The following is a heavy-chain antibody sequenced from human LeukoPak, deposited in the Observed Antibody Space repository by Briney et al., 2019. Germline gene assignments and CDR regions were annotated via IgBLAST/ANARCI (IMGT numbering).Heavy chain of an antibody. D-gene: IGHD2-15*01. Sequence: SVKASCKASGGTFSSCAISWVRQAPGQGLEWMGRVIPIFGIANYAQKFQGRVTITADKSTSTAYMELSSLRSEDTAVYYCARGHCSGGSCYRAPQRPNWFDPWGEGTLVTVSS. CDR1: GGTFSSCA. CDR2: VIPIFGIA. V-gene: IGHV1-69*04. J-gene: IGHJ5*02. CDR3: ARGHCSGGSCYRAPQRPNWFDP.